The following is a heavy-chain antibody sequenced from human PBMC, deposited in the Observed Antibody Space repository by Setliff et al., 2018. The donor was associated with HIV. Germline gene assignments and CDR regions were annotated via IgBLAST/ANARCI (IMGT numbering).Heavy chain of an antibody. CDR1: GDSTSSYY. CDR3: ARDALGYGSSGRFDL. CDR2: IYTTGST. V-gene: IGHV4-4*09. Sequence: SETLSLTCPVSGDSTSSYYWSWIRQPPGKGLEWIGYIYTTGSTNYNPSLKSRVTISIDTSKNQFSLKLRSVTAADTAVYFCARDALGYGSSGRFDLWGRGTLVTVSS. J-gene: IGHJ2*01. D-gene: IGHD3-22*01.